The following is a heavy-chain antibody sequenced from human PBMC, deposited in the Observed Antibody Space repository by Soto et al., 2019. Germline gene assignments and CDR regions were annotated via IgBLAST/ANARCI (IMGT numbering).Heavy chain of an antibody. J-gene: IGHJ4*02. CDR3: VGTYESLDY. V-gene: IGHV3-21*01. D-gene: IGHD3-22*01. CDR2: ISSSGSHT. CDR1: GITFSNYY. Sequence: EEQLVESGGGLVEPGGSLRLSCAASGITFSNYYMNWIRQAPGKGLEWVSSISSSGSHTFYADSAQGRFTISRDNARNSLFLQMNSLRAEDTALYYCVGTYESLDYWGQGTRVTVSS.